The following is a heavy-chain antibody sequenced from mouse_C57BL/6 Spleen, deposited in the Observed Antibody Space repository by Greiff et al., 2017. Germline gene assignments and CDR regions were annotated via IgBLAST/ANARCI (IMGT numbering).Heavy chain of an antibody. J-gene: IGHJ1*03. Sequence: QVQLQQPGAELVKPGASVKLSCKASGYTFTSYWMHWVKQRPGQGLEWIGMIHPNSGSTNYNEKFKSKATLTVDKSSRTAYMQLSSLTSEYSAVYYFARWGDCYLWYFDVGGTGTTVTVSS. V-gene: IGHV1-64*01. CDR2: IHPNSGST. CDR1: GYTFTSYW. CDR3: ARWGDCYLWYFDV.